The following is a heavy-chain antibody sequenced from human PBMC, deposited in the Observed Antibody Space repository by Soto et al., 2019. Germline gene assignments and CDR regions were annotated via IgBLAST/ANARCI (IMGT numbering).Heavy chain of an antibody. V-gene: IGHV4-59*08. CDR2: IYNSGRT. Sequence: SETLSLTCTVSGGSISSYYWSWIRQPPGKGLEWIGYIYNSGRTNYNPSLKSRVTISVITSKNQFSLKLSSVTAADTAVYYCARRSVANDYWGQGTLVTVSS. CDR1: GGSISSYY. D-gene: IGHD6-6*01. CDR3: ARRSVANDY. J-gene: IGHJ4*02.